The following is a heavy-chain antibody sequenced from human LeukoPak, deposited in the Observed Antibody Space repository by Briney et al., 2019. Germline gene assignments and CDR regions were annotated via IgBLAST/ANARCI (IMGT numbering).Heavy chain of an antibody. V-gene: IGHV3-20*04. Sequence: GGSLRLSCAASGFTFDDYGMSWVRQAPGKGLEWVSGINWNGGTTGYADSVKGRFAISRDNAKNSLYLQMNSLRAEDTALYYCAREGSGSPHYGMDVWGQGTTVTVSS. J-gene: IGHJ6*02. D-gene: IGHD3-10*01. CDR3: AREGSGSPHYGMDV. CDR2: INWNGGTT. CDR1: GFTFDDYG.